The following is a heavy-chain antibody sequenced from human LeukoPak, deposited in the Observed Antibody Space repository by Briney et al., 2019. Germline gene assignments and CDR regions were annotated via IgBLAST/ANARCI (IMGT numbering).Heavy chain of an antibody. CDR3: ARGLGVVTAQSEQPKPRYFDL. V-gene: IGHV1-18*01. D-gene: IGHD2-21*02. Sequence: ASVNVSCKASGYTFISYVISWVRQAPGQGLEWIGWISGYNGNTNYAQNLQGRVTMTTDTSTSTAYMELRSLRSDDTAVHYCARGLGVVTAQSEQPKPRYFDLWGRGTQVTVSS. CDR2: ISGYNGNT. J-gene: IGHJ2*01. CDR1: GYTFISYV.